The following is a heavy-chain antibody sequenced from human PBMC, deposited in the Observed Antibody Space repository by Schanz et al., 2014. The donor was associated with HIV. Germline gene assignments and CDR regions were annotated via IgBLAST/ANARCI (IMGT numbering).Heavy chain of an antibody. CDR3: ARAKWPPRSRHFDF. V-gene: IGHV4-34*01. CDR1: GASFSGSY. J-gene: IGHJ4*02. CDR2: VNHSGDT. D-gene: IGHD6-13*01. Sequence: QVQLQQWGAGLLKPSETLSLTCAFYGASFSGSYWSWIRQSPGKGLEWIAEVNHSGDTNYNPSLKVPVTISVNTSKNHSSRKLDSVTAADTAVYYCARAKWPPRSRHFDFWGQGNLVTVSS.